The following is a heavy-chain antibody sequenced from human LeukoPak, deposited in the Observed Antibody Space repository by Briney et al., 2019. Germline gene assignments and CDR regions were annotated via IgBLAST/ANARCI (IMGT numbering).Heavy chain of an antibody. J-gene: IGHJ5*02. CDR2: IIPIFGTA. CDR3: ARNSITGTRYNWFDP. Sequence: ASVKVSCKASGGTFNSYAISWVRQAPGQGLEWMGGIIPIFGTANYAQKFQGRVTITTDESTSTAYMELSSLRSEDTAVYYYARNSITGTRYNWFDPWGQGTLVTVSS. V-gene: IGHV1-69*05. CDR1: GGTFNSYA. D-gene: IGHD1-20*01.